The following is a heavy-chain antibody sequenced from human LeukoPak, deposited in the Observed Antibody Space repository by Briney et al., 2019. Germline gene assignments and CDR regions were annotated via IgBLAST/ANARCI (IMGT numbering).Heavy chain of an antibody. CDR2: IYYLGNT. CDR1: GGSIISSSYY. J-gene: IGHJ6*03. D-gene: IGHD3-22*01. CDR3: ARDRFDDSSGYYYHYYYYMDV. Sequence: PSETLSLTCTVSGGSIISSSYYWGWIRQPPGKGLEWIGSIYYLGNTDYNSSLKSRVTISVDTSKNQFSLRLSSVTAADTAVYYCARDRFDDSSGYYYHYYYYMDVWGKGTTVTVSS. V-gene: IGHV4-39*07.